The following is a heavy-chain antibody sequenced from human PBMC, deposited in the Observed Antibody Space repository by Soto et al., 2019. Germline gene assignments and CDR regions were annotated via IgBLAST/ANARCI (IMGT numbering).Heavy chain of an antibody. V-gene: IGHV4-39*01. CDR2: IYYSGSI. J-gene: IGHJ5*02. Sequence: SSGTLSLTCSVSGGSISRRMYYWGWIRQPPGKGLEWIGSIYYSGSIYYNPSLKSRVTISVDTSKNQFSLKLSSVTAAETAVYYCARQSSGWYNWFDPWGQGTLVTVSS. CDR1: GGSISRRMYY. D-gene: IGHD6-19*01. CDR3: ARQSSGWYNWFDP.